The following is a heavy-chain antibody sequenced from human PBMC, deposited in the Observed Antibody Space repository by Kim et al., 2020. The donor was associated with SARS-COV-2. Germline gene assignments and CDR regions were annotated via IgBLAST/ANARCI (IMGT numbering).Heavy chain of an antibody. Sequence: GESLQISCKGSGYSFTSYWIGWVRQMPGKGLEWMGIIYPGDSDTRYSPSFQGQVTISADKSIRTAYLQWSSLKASDTAMYYCARPSYYDILTGYYGAPYGAFDIWGQGTMVTVSS. CDR3: ARPSYYDILTGYYGAPYGAFDI. D-gene: IGHD3-9*01. CDR2: IYPGDSDT. V-gene: IGHV5-51*01. J-gene: IGHJ3*02. CDR1: GYSFTSYW.